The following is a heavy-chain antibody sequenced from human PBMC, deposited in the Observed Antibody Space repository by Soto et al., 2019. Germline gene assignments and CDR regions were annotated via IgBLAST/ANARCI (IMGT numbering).Heavy chain of an antibody. CDR1: GFTFSSHD. Sequence: EVQLLESGGGLVQPGGSLRLSCAASGFTFSSHDMSWVRQAPGKGLEWVSGISGSGGSTYYADSVKGRFTISRDNSKNTLSLQMNSLRVEDTAVYYCAPDLSTIVVDWGQGTLVTVSS. V-gene: IGHV3-23*01. D-gene: IGHD3-22*01. CDR3: APDLSTIVVD. J-gene: IGHJ4*02. CDR2: ISGSGGST.